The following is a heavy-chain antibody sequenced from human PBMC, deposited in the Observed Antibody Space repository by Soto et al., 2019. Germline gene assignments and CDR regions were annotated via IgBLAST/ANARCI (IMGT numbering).Heavy chain of an antibody. D-gene: IGHD2-15*01. Sequence: EVQLVESGGGLVHPGGSLRLSCAASGFSLRSYGTVWVRQAPGKGLEYVSAISGDGGTTSYGKSVKGRFSISRDNSKNTLYLQMGSLRPEDRALYYCARMVAATGGFDYWGQGTLVSVSS. J-gene: IGHJ4*02. CDR1: GFSLRSYG. CDR2: ISGDGGTT. CDR3: ARMVAATGGFDY. V-gene: IGHV3-64*01.